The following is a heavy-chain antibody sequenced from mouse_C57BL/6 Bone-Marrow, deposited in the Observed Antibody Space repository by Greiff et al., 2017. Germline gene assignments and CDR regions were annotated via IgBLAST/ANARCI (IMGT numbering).Heavy chain of an antibody. D-gene: IGHD1-1*01. CDR2: IWRGGST. V-gene: IGHV2-2*01. CDR1: GFSLTSYG. CDR3: ARGLLRWALDY. J-gene: IGHJ2*01. Sequence: QVQLKESGPGLVQPSQSLSITCTVSGFSLTSYGVHWVRQSPGKGLEWLGVIWRGGSTDDNAAFISRMSISKENSKSQVFFKMNSLQADDTARYYWARGLLRWALDYWGQGTTLTVSS.